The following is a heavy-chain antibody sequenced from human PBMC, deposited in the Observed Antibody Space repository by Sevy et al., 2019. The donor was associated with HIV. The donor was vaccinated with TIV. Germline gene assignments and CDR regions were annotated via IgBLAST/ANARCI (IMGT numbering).Heavy chain of an antibody. CDR2: ITWNGDNI. CDR1: GFTFTEFV. J-gene: IGHJ3*01. V-gene: IGHV3-20*04. CDR3: ARDRRGYFHKSGYLISDAFDV. Sequence: GGSLRLSCAASGFTFTEFVMSWVRQSPGKGLEWVSGITWNGDNIVYAESVKGRFTVSRDNDKTSLFLQMDSLRAEDTAVYYCARDRRGYFHKSGYLISDAFDVWGQGTLVTVSS. D-gene: IGHD5-12*01.